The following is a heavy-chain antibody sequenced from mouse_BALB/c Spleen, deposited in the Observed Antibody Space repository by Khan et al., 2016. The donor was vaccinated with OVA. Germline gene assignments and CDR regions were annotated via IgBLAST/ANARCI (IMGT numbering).Heavy chain of an antibody. CDR3: AREEALYHFDH. CDR2: IYPGTDNS. D-gene: IGHD3-2*02. CDR1: GYIFTSYW. Sequence: QVQLKQSGAELVRPGASVKLSCKTSGYIFTSYWIHWVKQRSGQGLEWIARIYPGTDNSYYNEKFKDKATLTADKSSSTAYMQLSSLKFEDSDVYVCAREEALYHFDHWGQGTTLTVSS. V-gene: IGHV1-76*01. J-gene: IGHJ2*01.